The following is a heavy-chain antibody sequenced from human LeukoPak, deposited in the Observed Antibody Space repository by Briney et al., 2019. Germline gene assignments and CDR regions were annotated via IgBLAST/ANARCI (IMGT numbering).Heavy chain of an antibody. CDR2: MNPNSGNT. Sequence: GASVKLSCKASGYTFTSYDINWVRQATGPGREWVGWMNPNSGNTAYAQKFQGRVTITRNTSISTAYMELSSLRSEDTAVYYCARGRPAIIAARRGRWFDRWGQGTLVTVS. J-gene: IGHJ5*02. CDR1: GYTFTSYD. CDR3: ARGRPAIIAARRGRWFDR. V-gene: IGHV1-8*03. D-gene: IGHD6-6*01.